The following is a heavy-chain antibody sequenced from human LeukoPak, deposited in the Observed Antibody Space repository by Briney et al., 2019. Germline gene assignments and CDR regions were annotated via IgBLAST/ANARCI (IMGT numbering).Heavy chain of an antibody. J-gene: IGHJ4*02. CDR3: AKFTRADYVWGSYVDY. CDR2: ISGSGGST. D-gene: IGHD3-16*01. CDR1: GFPFSSYA. V-gene: IGHV3-23*01. Sequence: PGGSLRLSCAASGFPFSSYAMSWVRQAPGKGLEWVSAISGSGGSTYYADSVKGRFTISRDNSKNTLYLQMNGLRAEDTAVYYCAKFTRADYVWGSYVDYWGQGTLVTVSS.